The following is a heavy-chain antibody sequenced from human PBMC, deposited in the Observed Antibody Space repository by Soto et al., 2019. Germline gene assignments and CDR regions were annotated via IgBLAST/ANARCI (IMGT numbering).Heavy chain of an antibody. J-gene: IGHJ5*02. CDR1: GGSVSSGSYY. CDR2: IYYSGST. Sequence: SETLSLTCTVSGGSVSSGSYYWSWIRQPPGKGLEWIGYIYYSGSTNYNPSLKSRVTISVDTSKNQFSLKLSSVTAADTAVYYCARDSGMDWFDPWGQGTLVTVSS. V-gene: IGHV4-61*01. CDR3: ARDSGMDWFDP.